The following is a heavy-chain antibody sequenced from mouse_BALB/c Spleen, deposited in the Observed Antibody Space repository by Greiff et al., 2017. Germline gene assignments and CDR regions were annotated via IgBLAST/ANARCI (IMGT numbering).Heavy chain of an antibody. Sequence: QVQLQQSGAELAKPGASVKMSCKASGYTFTSYWMHWVKQRPGQGLEWIGYINPSTGYTEYNQKFKDKATLTADKSSSTAYMQLSSLTSEDSAVYYCARDDGAMDYWGQGTSVTVSS. V-gene: IGHV1-7*01. CDR2: INPSTGYT. CDR1: GYTFTSYW. J-gene: IGHJ4*01. CDR3: ARDDGAMDY. D-gene: IGHD2-3*01.